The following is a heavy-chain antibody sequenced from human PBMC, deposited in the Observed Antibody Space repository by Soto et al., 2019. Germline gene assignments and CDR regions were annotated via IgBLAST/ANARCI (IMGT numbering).Heavy chain of an antibody. V-gene: IGHV3-30*18. Sequence: QVQLVESGGGVVQPGRSLRISCTASGFTFTSYGMHWVRQAPGKGLEWVAVISYDGSNKYYTDSVKGRFTISRDNSNNTLYLEASSLRGEDTSVYYCAKELQRGVASPDHWGQGTLVIVSS. D-gene: IGHD3-10*01. CDR2: ISYDGSNK. CDR3: AKELQRGVASPDH. CDR1: GFTFTSYG. J-gene: IGHJ4*02.